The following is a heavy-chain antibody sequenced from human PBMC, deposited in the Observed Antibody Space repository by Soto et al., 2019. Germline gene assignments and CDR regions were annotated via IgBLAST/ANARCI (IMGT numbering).Heavy chain of an antibody. CDR3: ARHQAATVKGRLDAFDI. Sequence: SETLSLTCTVSGGSISSSSYYWGWIRQPPGKGLEWIGRIYYSGSTYYNPSLKSRVTISVDTSKNQFSLKLSSVTAADTAVYYCARHQAATVKGRLDAFDIWGQGTMVTVSS. CDR1: GGSISSSSYY. CDR2: IYYSGST. D-gene: IGHD2-15*01. J-gene: IGHJ3*02. V-gene: IGHV4-39*01.